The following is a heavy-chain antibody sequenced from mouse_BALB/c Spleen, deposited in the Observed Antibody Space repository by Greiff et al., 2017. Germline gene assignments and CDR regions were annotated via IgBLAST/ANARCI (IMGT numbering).Heavy chain of an antibody. J-gene: IGHJ2*01. V-gene: IGHV5-15*02. CDR1: GFTFSDYG. Sequence: EVKLVESGGGLVQPGGSRKLSCAASGFTFSDYGMAWVRQAPGKGPEWVAFISNLAYSIYYADTVTGRFTISRENAKNTLYLEMSSLRSEDTAMYYCARDRGYGYDYFDYWGQGTTLTVSS. CDR3: ARDRGYGYDYFDY. CDR2: ISNLAYSI. D-gene: IGHD1-2*01.